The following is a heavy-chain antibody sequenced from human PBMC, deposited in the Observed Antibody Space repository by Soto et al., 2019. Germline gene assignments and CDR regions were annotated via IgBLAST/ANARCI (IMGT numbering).Heavy chain of an antibody. D-gene: IGHD2-15*01. CDR2: INHSGST. V-gene: IGHV4-34*01. J-gene: IGHJ6*02. Sequence: QVQLQQWGAGLLKPSETLSLTCAVYGGSFSGYYWSWIRQPPGKGLEWIGEINHSGSTNYNPSLKSRVTISVDTSKNQFSLKLSSVTAADTAVYYCARARGYCSGGSCYSSYYYYYYGMDVWGQGTTVTVSS. CDR3: ARARGYCSGGSCYSSYYYYYYGMDV. CDR1: GGSFSGYY.